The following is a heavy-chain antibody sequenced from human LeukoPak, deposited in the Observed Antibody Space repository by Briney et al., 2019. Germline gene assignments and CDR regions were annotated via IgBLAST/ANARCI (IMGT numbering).Heavy chain of an antibody. Sequence: SETLSLTCTVSGGSISSGDYYWSWTRQPPGKGLEWIGYIYYSGSTYYNPSLQSRVTISVDTSKNQFSLKLSSVTAADTAVYYCARGRILGAIAYWGQGTLVTVSS. D-gene: IGHD1-26*01. CDR3: ARGRILGAIAY. V-gene: IGHV4-30-4*01. CDR1: GGSISSGDYY. CDR2: IYYSGST. J-gene: IGHJ4*02.